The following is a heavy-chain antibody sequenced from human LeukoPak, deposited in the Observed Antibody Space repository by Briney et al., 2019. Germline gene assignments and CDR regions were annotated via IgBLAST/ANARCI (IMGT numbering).Heavy chain of an antibody. Sequence: GGSLRLSCAASGFTFSSYSMNWVRLAPGKGLEWVSSISSSSSYIYYADSVKGRFTISRDNAKNSLYLQMNSLRAEDTALYYCARDRGMGGYLDAFDIWGQGTMVTVSS. V-gene: IGHV3-21*01. CDR3: ARDRGMGGYLDAFDI. CDR2: ISSSSSYI. J-gene: IGHJ3*02. D-gene: IGHD5-12*01. CDR1: GFTFSSYS.